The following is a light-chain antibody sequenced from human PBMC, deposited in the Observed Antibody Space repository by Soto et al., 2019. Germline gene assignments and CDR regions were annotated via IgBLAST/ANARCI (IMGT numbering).Light chain of an antibody. Sequence: QSALTQPPSASGSPGQSVTISCPGTSGDVGGYNYVSWYQQHPGKAPKLMIYEVNKRPSGVPDRFSGSKSGNTASLTVSGLQAEDEADYYCSSYAGSNNLLFGGGTKLT. CDR1: SGDVGGYNY. V-gene: IGLV2-8*01. CDR3: SSYAGSNNLL. CDR2: EVN. J-gene: IGLJ2*01.